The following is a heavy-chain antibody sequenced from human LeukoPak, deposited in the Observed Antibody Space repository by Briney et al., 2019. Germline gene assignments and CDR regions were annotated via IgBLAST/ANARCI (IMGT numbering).Heavy chain of an antibody. CDR3: GRDSRYSIGS. Sequence: PGGSLRLSCAASGFTFSSYTMSWVRQAPGKGLVWVSRIVSDGSTTTYADSVKGRFTISRDNAKNTLYLQMNSLRAEDTAVYYCGRDSRYSIGSWGQGTLVTVPS. V-gene: IGHV3-74*01. CDR1: GFTFSSYT. J-gene: IGHJ4*02. D-gene: IGHD1-14*01. CDR2: IVSDGSTT.